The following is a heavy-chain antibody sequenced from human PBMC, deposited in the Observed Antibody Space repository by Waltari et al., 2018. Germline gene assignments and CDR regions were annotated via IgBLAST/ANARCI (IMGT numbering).Heavy chain of an antibody. J-gene: IGHJ4*02. V-gene: IGHV3-7*03. Sequence: EVQLVESGGGLVQPGGSMRLSCAASGFPFSSYWISWVRQAPGKGLEWVANIKQDGSEKYYVDSVKGRFTISRDNAKNSLYLQMNSLRAEDTAVYYCARARLVLEEYYFDYWGQGTLVTVSS. CDR1: GFPFSSYW. CDR2: IKQDGSEK. D-gene: IGHD6-19*01. CDR3: ARARLVLEEYYFDY.